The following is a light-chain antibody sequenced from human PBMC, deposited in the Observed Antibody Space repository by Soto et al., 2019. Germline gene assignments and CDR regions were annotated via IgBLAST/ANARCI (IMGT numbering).Light chain of an antibody. Sequence: QSALTQPASVSGSPGQSITISCTGTSSDVGGYKYVSWYQQHPGKAPKLLIYTVNNRPSGVSNRFSGSKSGNTASLTISGLQAEDEADYYCSSYTSSSSDVFGTGTQLTVL. CDR1: SSDVGGYKY. CDR2: TVN. V-gene: IGLV2-14*03. CDR3: SSYTSSSSDV. J-gene: IGLJ1*01.